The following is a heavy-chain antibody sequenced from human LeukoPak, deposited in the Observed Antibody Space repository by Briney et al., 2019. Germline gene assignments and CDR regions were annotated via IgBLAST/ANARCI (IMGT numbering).Heavy chain of an antibody. V-gene: IGHV1-24*01. CDR1: GYTLTDVS. CDR2: FDPEGDET. J-gene: IGHJ5*02. CDR3: GIGRKFDWLLCHH. D-gene: IGHD3-9*01. Sequence: ASVKVSCKISGYTLTDVSIHWVRQAPGKGLEWMGGFDPEGDETVYAQKFQGRVTMTEDPSADTAYMELRSLSSEDTAVYYCGIGRKFDWLLCHHWGQGTLVTVSS.